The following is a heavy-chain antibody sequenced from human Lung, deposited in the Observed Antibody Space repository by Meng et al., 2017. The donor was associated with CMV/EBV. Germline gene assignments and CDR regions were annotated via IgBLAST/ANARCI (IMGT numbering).Heavy chain of an antibody. Sequence: SGTLSLXXTGSGDSISSGYYWGWIRQPPGKGLEWLGTSYQNGANYYNPSLRGRVAISVDTSKNQFSLGLTSVTAADTAVYYCARDLKRWLPSGAFDYWGQGTLVXVSS. D-gene: IGHD5-24*01. CDR3: ARDLKRWLPSGAFDY. V-gene: IGHV4-38-2*02. CDR2: SYQNGAN. CDR1: GDSISSGYY. J-gene: IGHJ4*02.